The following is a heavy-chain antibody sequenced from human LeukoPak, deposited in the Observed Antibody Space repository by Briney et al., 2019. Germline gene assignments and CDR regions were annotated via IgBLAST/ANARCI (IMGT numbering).Heavy chain of an antibody. V-gene: IGHV4-61*08. J-gene: IGHJ3*02. CDR2: IYYSGST. CDR3: ARGGVGQFLEWLSPWGPNDAFDI. D-gene: IGHD3-3*01. CDR1: GGSISSGDYY. Sequence: SETLSLTCTVSGGSISSGDYYWSWIRQPPGKGLEWIGYIYYSGSTNYNPSLKSRVTISVDTSKNQFSLKLSSVTAADTAVYYCARGGVGQFLEWLSPWGPNDAFDIWGQGTMVTVSS.